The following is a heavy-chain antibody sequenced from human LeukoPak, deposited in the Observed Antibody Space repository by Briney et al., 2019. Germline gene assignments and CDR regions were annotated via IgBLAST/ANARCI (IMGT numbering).Heavy chain of an antibody. CDR1: GGSVSDYY. V-gene: IGHV4-59*02. D-gene: IGHD7-27*01. CDR3: ASRKLGNDY. J-gene: IGHJ4*02. CDR2: IYYTGST. Sequence: SETLSLTCTISGGSVSDYYWSWIRQSPGKGLEWIGYIYYTGSTTYNPSLKGRVTISADTSKNQFSLKLSSVTAADTAVYYCASRKLGNDYWGQGTLVTVSS.